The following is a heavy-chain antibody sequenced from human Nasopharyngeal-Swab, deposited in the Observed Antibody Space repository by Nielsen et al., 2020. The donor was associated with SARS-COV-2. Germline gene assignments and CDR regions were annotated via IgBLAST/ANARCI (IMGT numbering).Heavy chain of an antibody. CDR2: IYTSGST. D-gene: IGHD3-22*01. J-gene: IGHJ4*02. CDR3: AREPTNMIVVVTYFDY. V-gene: IGHV4-61*02. CDR1: GGSISSGSYY. Sequence: SETLSLTCTVSGGSISSGSYYWSWLRQPAGKGLEWIGRIYTSGSTNYNPSLKSRVTISVDTSKNQFSLKLSSVTAADTAVYYCAREPTNMIVVVTYFDYWGQGTLVTVSS.